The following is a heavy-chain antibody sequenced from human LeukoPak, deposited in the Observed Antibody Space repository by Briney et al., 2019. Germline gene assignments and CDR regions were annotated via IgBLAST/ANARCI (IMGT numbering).Heavy chain of an antibody. Sequence: ASVKVSCKASGYSFTGYYMHWVRQAPGQGLEWMGWINPNSGGTNYAQKFQGRVTMTRDTSISTAYMELSRLRSDDTAVYYCARVRAGRRGGYDLGYWGQGTLVTVSS. V-gene: IGHV1-2*02. D-gene: IGHD5-12*01. CDR2: INPNSGGT. J-gene: IGHJ4*02. CDR1: GYSFTGYY. CDR3: ARVRAGRRGGYDLGY.